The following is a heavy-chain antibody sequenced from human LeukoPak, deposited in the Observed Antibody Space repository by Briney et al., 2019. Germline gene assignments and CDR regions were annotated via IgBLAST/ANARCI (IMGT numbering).Heavy chain of an antibody. CDR3: ATKGLQQESAV. J-gene: IGHJ4*02. V-gene: IGHV5-51*01. D-gene: IGHD2-21*02. CDR2: IYPGDSDT. CDR1: GYSFTSYW. Sequence: GESLKISCKGSGYSFTSYWIGWVRQKPGEGLEWMGIIYPGDSDTRYSPSFQGQVTISADKSINTAYLQWTSLRAEDTALYYCATKGLQQESAVWGQGTLVTVSS.